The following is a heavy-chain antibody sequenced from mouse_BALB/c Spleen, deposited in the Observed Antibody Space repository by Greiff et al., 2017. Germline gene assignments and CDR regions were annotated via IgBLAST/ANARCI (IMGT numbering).Heavy chain of an antibody. Sequence: VQLQESGPELVKPGASVKISCKASGYAFSSSWMNWVKQRPGQGLEWIGRIYPGDGDTNYNGKFKGKATLTADKSSSTAYMQLSSLTSVDSAVYFCARGTTAVEGYWGQGTTLTVSS. CDR3: ARGTTAVEGY. D-gene: IGHD1-2*01. V-gene: IGHV1-82*01. CDR1: GYAFSSSW. J-gene: IGHJ2*01. CDR2: IYPGDGDT.